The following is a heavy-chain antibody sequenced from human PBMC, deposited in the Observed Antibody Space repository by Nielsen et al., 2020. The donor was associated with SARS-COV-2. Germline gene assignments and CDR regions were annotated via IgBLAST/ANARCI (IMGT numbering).Heavy chain of an antibody. J-gene: IGHJ4*02. D-gene: IGHD3-22*01. Sequence: ASVKVSCKASGYTFTSYGISWVRQAPGQGLEWMGWISAYNGNTNYAQKFQGRVTMTRDTSTSTVYMELSSLRSEDTAVYYCASHHYYDSSGYYYLPSLWGQGTLVTVSS. CDR3: ASHHYYDSSGYYYLPSL. CDR2: ISAYNGNT. V-gene: IGHV1-18*01. CDR1: GYTFTSYG.